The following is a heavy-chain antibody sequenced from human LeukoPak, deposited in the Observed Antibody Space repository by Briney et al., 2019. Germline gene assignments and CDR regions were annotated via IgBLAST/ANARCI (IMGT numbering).Heavy chain of an antibody. J-gene: IGHJ4*02. CDR3: ARSQHQRNWLVGATPYYFDY. CDR1: GGSISRGGYS. D-gene: IGHD1-26*01. Sequence: SETLSLTCAVSGGSISRGGYSWSWIRQPPGKGLEWIGYFYYSGSTYYNPSLKSRVTISVDTSKNQLSLKLSSVTAADTAVYYCARSQHQRNWLVGATPYYFDYWGQGTLVTVSS. CDR2: FYYSGST. V-gene: IGHV4-30-4*07.